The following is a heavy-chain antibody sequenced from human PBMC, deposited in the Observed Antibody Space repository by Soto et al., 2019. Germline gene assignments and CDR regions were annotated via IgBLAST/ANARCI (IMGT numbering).Heavy chain of an antibody. J-gene: IGHJ4*02. CDR2: ISAKTGNT. V-gene: IGHV1-18*04. CDR3: ARDRFQYDSSGQGDY. CDR1: GYTFTDYG. D-gene: IGHD3-22*01. Sequence: QVQLVQSGAEVKKPGASVKVSCKASGYTFTDYGISWVRQAPGQGLEWMGWISAKTGNTNYAQIVKARVTLPTDSSASTAYMELRSLRSDDTAIYYFARDRFQYDSSGQGDYWGQGTLVTVSS.